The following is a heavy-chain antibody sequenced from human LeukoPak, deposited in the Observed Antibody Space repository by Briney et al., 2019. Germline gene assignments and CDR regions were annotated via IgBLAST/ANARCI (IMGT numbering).Heavy chain of an antibody. CDR1: GFSFTNYG. Sequence: GGSLRLSCAASGFSFTNYGMTWVRQAPGKGQEWVATVSGSGESTYYADSVKGRFTISRDNSKNTLYLQMNSLRAEDTAVYYCAKVQGYYYGMDVWGQGTTVTVSS. CDR3: AKVQGYYYGMDV. V-gene: IGHV3-23*01. J-gene: IGHJ6*02. CDR2: VSGSGEST.